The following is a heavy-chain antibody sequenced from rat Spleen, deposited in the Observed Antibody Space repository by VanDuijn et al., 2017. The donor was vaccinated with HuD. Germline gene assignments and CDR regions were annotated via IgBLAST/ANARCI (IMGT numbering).Heavy chain of an antibody. CDR2: IWGDGST. V-gene: IGHV2-1*01. CDR3: TRDLYYFDY. Sequence: QVQLKESGPGLVQPSQTLSLTCTVSGFSLITNSVHWVRQPPGKGLERMGGIWGDGSTDYNLPLKSRLIISRDTSKSQVFLKMNSLQADDTGIYYCTRDLYYFDYWGQGVMVTVSS. J-gene: IGHJ2*01. CDR1: GFSLITNS. D-gene: IGHD1-2*01.